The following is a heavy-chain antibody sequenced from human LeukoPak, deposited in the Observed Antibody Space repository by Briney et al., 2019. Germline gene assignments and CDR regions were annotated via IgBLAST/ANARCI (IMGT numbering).Heavy chain of an antibody. D-gene: IGHD6-19*01. CDR2: INPSGGST. CDR1: GYTFTSYY. V-gene: IGHV1-46*01. Sequence: GASVKVSCKASGYTFTSYYMHWVRQAPGQGLEWVGIINPSGGSTSYAQKFQGRVTMTRDMSTSTGYMELSSLRSEDTAVYYCARDRYSSGWYWGLWRPGYYCYYYYYMDVWGKGTTVTVS. J-gene: IGHJ6*03. CDR3: ARDRYSSGWYWGLWRPGYYCYYYYYMDV.